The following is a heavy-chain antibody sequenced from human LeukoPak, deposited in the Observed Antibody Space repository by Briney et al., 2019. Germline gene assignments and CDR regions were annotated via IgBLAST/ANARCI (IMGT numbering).Heavy chain of an antibody. CDR1: GGSISSSSYY. CDR3: ARQRGDYVWGSYRYSFDYYYMDV. Sequence: PSETLSLTCTVSGGSISSSSYYWGWIRQPPGKGLEWIGSIYYSGSTYYNPSLKSRVTISVDTSKNQFSLKLSSVTAADTAVYYCARQRGDYVWGSYRYSFDYYYMDVWGKGTTVTISS. V-gene: IGHV4-39*01. D-gene: IGHD3-16*02. J-gene: IGHJ6*03. CDR2: IYYSGST.